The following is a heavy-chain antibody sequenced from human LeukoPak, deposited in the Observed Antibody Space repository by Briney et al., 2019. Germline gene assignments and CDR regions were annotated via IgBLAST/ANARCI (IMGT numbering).Heavy chain of an antibody. Sequence: GGSLRLSCAASGFTFSSYSMNWVRQAPGKGLEWVSSISSSSSYIYYADSAKGRFTISRDNAKNSLYLQMNSLRAEDTAVYYCASAIRLRDYWGQGTLVTVSS. CDR3: ASAIRLRDY. V-gene: IGHV3-21*01. D-gene: IGHD3-3*01. J-gene: IGHJ4*02. CDR1: GFTFSSYS. CDR2: ISSSSSYI.